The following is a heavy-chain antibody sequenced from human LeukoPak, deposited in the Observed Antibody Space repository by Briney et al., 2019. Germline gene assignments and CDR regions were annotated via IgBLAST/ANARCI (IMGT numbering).Heavy chain of an antibody. CDR3: AKPPGLRRLDP. D-gene: IGHD5-12*01. CDR2: INNSGGST. V-gene: IGHV3-23*01. Sequence: GGSLRLSCAASGFTFSSYAMNWVRQAPGKGLAWGSGINNSGGSTYYADSVKGRFTISRDNSKNTLYLQMNSLRAEDTAVYYCAKPPGLRRLDPWGQGTLVTVSS. J-gene: IGHJ5*02. CDR1: GFTFSSYA.